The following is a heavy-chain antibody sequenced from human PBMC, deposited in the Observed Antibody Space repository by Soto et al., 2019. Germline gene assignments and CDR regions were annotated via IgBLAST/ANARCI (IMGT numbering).Heavy chain of an antibody. J-gene: IGHJ4*02. V-gene: IGHV1-69*06. CDR1: VGTFSSYA. Sequence: SVKVSCKASVGTFSSYAISWVRQAPGQGLEWMGGIIPIFGTANYAQKFQGRVTITADKSTSTAYMELSSLRSEDTAVYYCARSGVAYYYDSSGYSVDYWGQGTLATVSS. D-gene: IGHD3-22*01. CDR2: IIPIFGTA. CDR3: ARSGVAYYYDSSGYSVDY.